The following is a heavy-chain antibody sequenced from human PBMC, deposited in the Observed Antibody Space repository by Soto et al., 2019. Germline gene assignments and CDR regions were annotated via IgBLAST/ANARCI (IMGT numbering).Heavy chain of an antibody. J-gene: IGHJ4*01. Sequence: SVKVSCKASGGTFSSYAISWVRQAPGQGLEWMGGSIPIFGTANYAQKFQGRVTITADKATSIAYMELSSLRSEDTAVYYCARDFGAYYYDSSGYGPGPFDYWG. CDR1: GGTFSSYA. CDR2: SIPIFGTA. CDR3: ARDFGAYYYDSSGYGPGPFDY. D-gene: IGHD3-22*01. V-gene: IGHV1-69*06.